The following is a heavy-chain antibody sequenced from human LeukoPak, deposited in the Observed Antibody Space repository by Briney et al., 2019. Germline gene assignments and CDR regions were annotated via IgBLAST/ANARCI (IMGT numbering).Heavy chain of an antibody. CDR2: IYYTGST. J-gene: IGHJ4*02. CDR3: ARREYGSGSYYDY. Sequence: SETLSLTCGVSGGSLSFYYWSWIRQPPGKGLEWIGSIYYTGSTYYNPSLKSRLTISVDRPKNQFSLKLSSVTAADTAVYYCARREYGSGSYYDYWGQGTLVTVSS. CDR1: GGSLSFYY. V-gene: IGHV4-39*01. D-gene: IGHD3-10*01.